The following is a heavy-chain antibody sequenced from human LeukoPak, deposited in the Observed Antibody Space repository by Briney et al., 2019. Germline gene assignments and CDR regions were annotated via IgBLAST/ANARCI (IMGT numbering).Heavy chain of an antibody. CDR1: GFIFSSYS. CDR3: AREKKDYYYYGMDV. V-gene: IGHV3-48*01. CDR2: ISTTGSTI. J-gene: IGHJ6*02. Sequence: PGGSLRLSCAASGFIFSSYSMNWVRQAPGKGLEWVSYISTTGSTIYYADSVKGRFTISRDNSKNTLHLQMNSLRAEDTAVYYCAREKKDYYYYGMDVWGQGTTVTVSS.